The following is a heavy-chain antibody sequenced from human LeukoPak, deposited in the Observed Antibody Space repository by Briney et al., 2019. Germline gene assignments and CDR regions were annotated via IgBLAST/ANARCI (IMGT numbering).Heavy chain of an antibody. CDR2: IWYDGSNK. D-gene: IGHD1-14*01. V-gene: IGHV3-33*06. Sequence: PGRSLRLSCAASEFTFSSYGMHWVRRAPGKGLEWVAVIWYDGSNKYYADSVKGRFTISRDNSKNTLYLQMNSLRAEDTAVYYCAKDARRYYYYMGVWGKGTTVTVSS. CDR1: EFTFSSYG. J-gene: IGHJ6*03. CDR3: AKDARRYYYYMGV.